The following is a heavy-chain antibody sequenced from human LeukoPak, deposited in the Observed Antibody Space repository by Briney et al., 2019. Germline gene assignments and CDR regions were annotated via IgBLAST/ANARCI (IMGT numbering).Heavy chain of an antibody. J-gene: IGHJ5*02. CDR1: GYTFTSYY. Sequence: VASVKVSCKASGYTFTSYYMHWVRQAPGQGLEWMGWINPNSGGTNYAQKFQGRVTMTRDTSISTAYMELSRPRSDDTAVYYCARDRIAAYNWFDPWGQGTLVTVSS. D-gene: IGHD6-6*01. CDR2: INPNSGGT. V-gene: IGHV1-2*02. CDR3: ARDRIAAYNWFDP.